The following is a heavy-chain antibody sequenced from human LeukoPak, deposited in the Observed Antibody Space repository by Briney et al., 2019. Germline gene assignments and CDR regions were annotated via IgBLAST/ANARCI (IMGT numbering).Heavy chain of an antibody. V-gene: IGHV4-4*07. CDR2: IYSTGGT. Sequence: SETLSLTCTVSGGSISNYYWSWIRQPAGKGLEWIGRIYSTGGTNYNPSFKSRVTMSLDTSKNQFSLSLSSVTAADTAVYYCARGGVATNVKNWGQGTLVTVSS. CDR1: GGSISNYY. D-gene: IGHD5-12*01. CDR3: ARGGVATNVKN. J-gene: IGHJ4*02.